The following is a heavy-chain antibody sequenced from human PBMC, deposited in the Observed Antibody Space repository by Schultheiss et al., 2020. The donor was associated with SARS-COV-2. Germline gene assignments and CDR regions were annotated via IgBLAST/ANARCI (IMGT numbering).Heavy chain of an antibody. D-gene: IGHD6-6*01. Sequence: GGSLRLSCAASGFTFSSYAMHWVRQATGKGLEWVSAIGTAGDTYYPGSVKGRFTISRENAKNSLYLQMNSLRAGDTAVYYCARDRRIGGYYYYYGMDVWGQGTTVTVSS. CDR3: ARDRRIGGYYYYYGMDV. CDR1: GFTFSSYA. V-gene: IGHV3-13*01. J-gene: IGHJ6*02. CDR2: IGTAGDT.